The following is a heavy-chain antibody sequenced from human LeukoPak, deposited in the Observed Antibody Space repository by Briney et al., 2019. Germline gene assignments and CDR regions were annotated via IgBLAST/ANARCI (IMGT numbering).Heavy chain of an antibody. D-gene: IGHD5-24*01. CDR1: GYTFTGYY. J-gene: IGHJ3*02. CDR3: AREADGHNSRDAFDI. V-gene: IGHV1-2*02. Sequence: GASVKVSCKASGYTFTGYYMHWVRQAPRQGLEWMGWINPNSGGTNYAQKFQGRVTMTRDTSISTAYMELSRLRSDDTAVYYCAREADGHNSRDAFDIWGQGTMVTVSS. CDR2: INPNSGGT.